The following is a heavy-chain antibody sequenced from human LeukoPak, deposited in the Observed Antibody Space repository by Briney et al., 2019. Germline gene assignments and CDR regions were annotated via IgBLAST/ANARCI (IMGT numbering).Heavy chain of an antibody. V-gene: IGHV5-51*01. D-gene: IGHD6-13*01. Sequence: GESLKISCKGSGYSFTSYWIGWVRQMPGKGLEWMGIIYPGDSDTRYSPSFQGQVTISADKSISTAYLQWSSLKASDTAMYYCASSIAAAGSDNWFDPWGQGTLVTVSS. CDR3: ASSIAAAGSDNWFDP. CDR2: IYPGDSDT. J-gene: IGHJ5*02. CDR1: GYSFTSYW.